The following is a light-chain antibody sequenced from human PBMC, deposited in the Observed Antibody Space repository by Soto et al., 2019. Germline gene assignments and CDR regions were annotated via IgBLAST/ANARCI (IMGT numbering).Light chain of an antibody. CDR3: HQCDSSPWT. Sequence: EIVLTQSPGTLSLSPGERATLCCRASQSLSSNYLAWYQQKPGQAPRLLIYGASSRATGIPDRFSGSGSGTDFTLTISRLEPEDFAVFYCHQCDSSPWTFGQGTKVDI. V-gene: IGKV3-20*01. CDR1: QSLSSNY. CDR2: GAS. J-gene: IGKJ1*01.